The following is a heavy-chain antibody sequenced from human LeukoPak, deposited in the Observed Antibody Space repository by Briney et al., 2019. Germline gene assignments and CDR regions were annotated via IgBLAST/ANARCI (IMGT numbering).Heavy chain of an antibody. CDR3: AKDGLLWFGETFDY. Sequence: QPGGSLRLPCAASGFTFSSYAMSWVRQAPGKGLEWVSAISGSGGSTYYADSVKGRFTISRDNSKNTLYLQMNSLRAEDTAVYYCAKDGLLWFGETFDYWGQGTLVTVSS. V-gene: IGHV3-23*01. D-gene: IGHD3-10*01. CDR1: GFTFSSYA. J-gene: IGHJ4*02. CDR2: ISGSGGST.